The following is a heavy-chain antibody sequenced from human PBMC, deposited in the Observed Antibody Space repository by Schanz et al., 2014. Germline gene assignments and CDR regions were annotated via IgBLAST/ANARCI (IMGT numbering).Heavy chain of an antibody. Sequence: QVQLQESGPGLVKPSQTLSLTCTVSGGSISSGGYYWSWIRQHPGKGLEWIGYIYYSGSTYYNPSFKSRVPTSVASSKTQFPLKLSSVTAADTAVYYCARQFYDILTGYWFPYYFDYWGQGSLVTVSS. CDR2: IYYSGST. J-gene: IGHJ4*02. V-gene: IGHV4-31*03. CDR3: ARQFYDILTGYWFPYYFDY. D-gene: IGHD3-9*01. CDR1: GGSISSGGYY.